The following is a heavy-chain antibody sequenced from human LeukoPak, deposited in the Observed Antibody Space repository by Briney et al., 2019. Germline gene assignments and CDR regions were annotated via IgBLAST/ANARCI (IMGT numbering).Heavy chain of an antibody. D-gene: IGHD3-16*02. CDR2: INHSGST. CDR3: ARGHLKGSYRY. Sequence: PSETLSLTCAVYGGSFSGYYWSWIRQPPGKGLEGIGEINHSGSTNYNPSLKSRVTISLDESKNQFSLKLSSVTAADTAVYYCARGHLKGSYRYWGQGTLVTVSS. V-gene: IGHV4-34*01. CDR1: GGSFSGYY. J-gene: IGHJ4*02.